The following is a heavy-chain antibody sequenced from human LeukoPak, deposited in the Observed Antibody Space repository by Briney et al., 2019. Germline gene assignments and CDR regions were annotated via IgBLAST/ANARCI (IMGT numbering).Heavy chain of an antibody. D-gene: IGHD3-10*01. CDR3: ASGVVRGVPLDY. V-gene: IGHV4-59*08. CDR1: GGSISSYY. Sequence: SETLSLTCTVSGGSISSYYWSWIRQPPGKGLEWIGYIYYSGSTNYNPSLKSRVTISVDTSKNQFSLKLSSVTAADTAVYYCASGVVRGVPLDYWGQGTLVTVSS. J-gene: IGHJ4*02. CDR2: IYYSGST.